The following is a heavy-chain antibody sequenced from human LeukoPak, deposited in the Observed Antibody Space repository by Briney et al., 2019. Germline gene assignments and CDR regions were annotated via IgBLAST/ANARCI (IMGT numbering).Heavy chain of an antibody. D-gene: IGHD2-8*01. Sequence: SGGSLRLPCAACGFTLRNYGMHGVRQARGEGVEGVAVIWYDGSNKYYVDSVEGRFTISRDNSKNTLYLQMNSLRAEDTAVYYCARDACSNGVCHSTYGLDVWGQGTTVTVSS. CDR1: GFTLRNYG. CDR2: IWYDGSNK. CDR3: ARDACSNGVCHSTYGLDV. J-gene: IGHJ6*02. V-gene: IGHV3-33*01.